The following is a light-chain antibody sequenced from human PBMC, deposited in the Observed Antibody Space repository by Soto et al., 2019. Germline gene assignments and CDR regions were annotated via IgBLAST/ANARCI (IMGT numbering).Light chain of an antibody. Sequence: DIQMTQSPSTLSGSVGDRVTITCRASQNIGNYLAWYQQKIGRAPKILIYWTSNLERGVPSRFSGSGTGTDFTLTLSSLQPDDFASYLCQQYISYPWPFGQGTKVEL. CDR1: QNIGNY. CDR3: QQYISYPWP. J-gene: IGKJ1*01. V-gene: IGKV1-5*03. CDR2: WTS.